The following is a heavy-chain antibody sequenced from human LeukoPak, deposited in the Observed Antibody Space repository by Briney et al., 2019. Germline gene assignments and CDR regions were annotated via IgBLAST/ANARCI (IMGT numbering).Heavy chain of an antibody. V-gene: IGHV3-53*01. CDR3: ARDGSFTPLSRYFQH. CDR2: IYSGGST. D-gene: IGHD2-15*01. J-gene: IGHJ1*01. Sequence: PGGSLRLSCAASGFTVSSNYMSWVRQAPGKGLEWVSVIYSGGSTYYADSVKGRFTISRDNSKNTLYLQMNSLRAEDTAVYYCARDGSFTPLSRYFQHWGQGTLVTVSS. CDR1: GFTVSSNY.